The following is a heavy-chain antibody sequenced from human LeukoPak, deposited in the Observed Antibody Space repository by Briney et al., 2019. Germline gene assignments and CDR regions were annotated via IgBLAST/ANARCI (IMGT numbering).Heavy chain of an antibody. Sequence: SETLSLTCTVSGGSISSYYWSWIRQPPGKGLEWIGYIYYSGSTNYNPSLKSRVTISVDASKNQFSLRLSSVTAADTAVYYCAAGSQSAALIKWGQGTLVTVSS. J-gene: IGHJ4*02. CDR3: AAGSQSAALIK. CDR2: IYYSGST. V-gene: IGHV4-59*12. D-gene: IGHD6-6*01. CDR1: GGSISSYY.